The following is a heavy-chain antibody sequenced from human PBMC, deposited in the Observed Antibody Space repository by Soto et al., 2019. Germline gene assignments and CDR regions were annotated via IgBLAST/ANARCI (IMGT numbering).Heavy chain of an antibody. J-gene: IGHJ4*02. Sequence: GHLRLSCADSGFSLSHYCMHWVLQAPVKGLVWVSRISPDGRTTTYADYAKGRFAIYRDNAKSTLYLQMNSLTVEDGAVYYCADSWIPTSYWGPGTLVAASS. CDR2: ISPDGRTT. CDR3: ADSWIPTSY. D-gene: IGHD3-10*01. CDR1: GFSLSHYC. V-gene: IGHV3-74*01.